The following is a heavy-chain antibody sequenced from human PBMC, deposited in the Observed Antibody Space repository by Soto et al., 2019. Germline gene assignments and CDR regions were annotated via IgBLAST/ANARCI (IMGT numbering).Heavy chain of an antibody. J-gene: IGHJ4*02. CDR3: ARHNPLQLERHFDY. V-gene: IGHV5-51*01. CDR2: IYPYDSET. D-gene: IGHD1-1*01. CDR1: GDSFTPYW. Sequence: ESLRIYCRISGDSFTPYWIGWVRQMPGKGLEWMGIIYPYDSETRYSPSFQGQVTISADKSISTAYLQWSSLKASDTAMYYCARHNPLQLERHFDYWGQGTLVTVSS.